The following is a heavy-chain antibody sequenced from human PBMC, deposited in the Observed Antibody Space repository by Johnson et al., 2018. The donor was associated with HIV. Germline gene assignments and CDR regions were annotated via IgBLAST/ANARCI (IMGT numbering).Heavy chain of an antibody. Sequence: QVQLVESGGGVVQPGRSLRLSCAASGFTFSNYAIHWVRQAPGKGLEWVAVISYDGRNKYYADSVKGRFTISRDNSKNTLYLQMSSLRAGDTAVYYCARGRASWELYDAFEIWGQGTMVIVSS. D-gene: IGHD1-26*01. J-gene: IGHJ3*02. CDR3: ARGRASWELYDAFEI. CDR2: ISYDGRNK. V-gene: IGHV3-30*04. CDR1: GFTFSNYA.